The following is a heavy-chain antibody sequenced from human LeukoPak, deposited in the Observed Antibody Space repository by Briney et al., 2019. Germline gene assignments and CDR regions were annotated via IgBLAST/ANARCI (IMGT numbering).Heavy chain of an antibody. J-gene: IGHJ6*02. V-gene: IGHV4-34*01. CDR2: INHSGST. D-gene: IGHD6-13*01. CDR3: ARGPVRQQLQTLYYYYGMDV. CDR1: GGSFSGYY. Sequence: SETLSLTCAVYGGSFSGYYWSWIRQPPGKGLEWIGEINHSGSTNYNPSLKSRVTISVDTSKNQFSLKLSSVTAADTAVYYCARGPVRQQLQTLYYYYGMDVWGQGTTVTVSS.